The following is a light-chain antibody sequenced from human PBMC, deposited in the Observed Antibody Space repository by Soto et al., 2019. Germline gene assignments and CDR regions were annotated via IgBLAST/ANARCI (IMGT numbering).Light chain of an antibody. V-gene: IGLV2-23*01. CDR3: CSFAGGVV. CDR2: EGT. Sequence: QSALTQPASVSGSPGQSITISCTGTSDNVGSYNLVSWYQQHPGKGPKLIIYEGTKWPSGASNRFSGAKSGNTASLTIFGLQAEDEADYYCCSFAGGVVFGGGTKVTVL. CDR1: SDNVGSYNL. J-gene: IGLJ2*01.